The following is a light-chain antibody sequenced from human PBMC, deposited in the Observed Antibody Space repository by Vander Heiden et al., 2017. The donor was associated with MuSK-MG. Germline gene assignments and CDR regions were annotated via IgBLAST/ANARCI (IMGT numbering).Light chain of an antibody. V-gene: IGKV1-8*01. J-gene: IGKJ4*01. CDR1: QGISSY. CDR2: AAS. CDR3: QQYDSYPPLT. Sequence: IPMTPSPSSFSASTGDRVTITCRASQGISSYLAWYQQKPGKVPKLLIYAASTLQSGVPSRFSGSGSGTDFTLTISSLQSEDFATYYCQQYDSYPPLTFGGGTKVEIK.